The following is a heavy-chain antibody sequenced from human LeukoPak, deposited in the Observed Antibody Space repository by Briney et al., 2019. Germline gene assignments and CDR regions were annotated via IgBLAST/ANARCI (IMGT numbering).Heavy chain of an antibody. D-gene: IGHD6-13*01. CDR3: ARSQSSSLIDY. J-gene: IGHJ4*02. Sequence: GGSLRLTCAASGFSLSAYGVHWVRQAPGKGLEWVAVIWYDGTSKDYADSVKGRFTFSRDNSKNTLYLQMNSLTVEDTAVYYCARSQSSSLIDYWGQGTLVTVSS. CDR2: IWYDGTSK. CDR1: GFSLSAYG. V-gene: IGHV3-33*01.